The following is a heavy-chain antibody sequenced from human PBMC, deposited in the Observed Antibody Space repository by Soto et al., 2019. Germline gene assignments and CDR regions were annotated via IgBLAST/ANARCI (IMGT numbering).Heavy chain of an antibody. D-gene: IGHD7-27*01. CDR3: ARGRYCLTGRCFPNWFDS. J-gene: IGHJ5*01. CDR2: VYYRGRS. CDR1: GGSFTNSSYY. V-gene: IGHV4-39*01. Sequence: SETLSLTCAASGGSFTNSSYYWGWIRQSPGKGLEWIGSVYYRGRSYSKSSVKSRVAISVDTSKSQFSLNVTSVTAADTAVYFCARGRYCLTGRCFPNWFDSWGQGALVTVSS.